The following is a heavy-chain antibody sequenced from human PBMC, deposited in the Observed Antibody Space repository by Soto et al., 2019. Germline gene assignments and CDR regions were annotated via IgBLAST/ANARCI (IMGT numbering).Heavy chain of an antibody. CDR1: GGTFSSYA. V-gene: IGHV1-69*13. D-gene: IGHD2-8*01. J-gene: IGHJ6*02. CDR2: IIPIFGTA. CDR3: ARDCTNGVCSTYYYYYGMDV. Sequence: SVKVSCKASGGTFSSYAISWVRQAPGQGLEWMGGIIPIFGTANYAQKFQGRVTITADESTSTAYMELSSLRSEDTAVYYCARDCTNGVCSTYYYYYGMDVWGQGTTVTVSS.